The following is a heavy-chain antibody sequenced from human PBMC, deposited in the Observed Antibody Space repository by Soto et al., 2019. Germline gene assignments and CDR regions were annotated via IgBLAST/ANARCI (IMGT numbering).Heavy chain of an antibody. CDR2: IYYSGST. CDR3: ARQDKTTYNWFDP. V-gene: IGHV4-39*01. Sequence: QLQLQESGPGLVKPSETLSLTCTVSGGSISSSSYYWGWIRQAPGMGLEWIGSIYYSGSTYYNPSLKSRVTISVDTSKNQFSLKLSSVTAADTAVYYCARQDKTTYNWFDPWGQGTLVTVSS. CDR1: GGSISSSSYY. J-gene: IGHJ5*02.